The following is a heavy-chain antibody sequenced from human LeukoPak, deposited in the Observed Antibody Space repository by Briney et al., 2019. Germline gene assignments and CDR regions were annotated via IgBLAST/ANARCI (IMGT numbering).Heavy chain of an antibody. Sequence: SVKVSCKASGGTFSSYTSSWVRQTPGQGLEWMGRIIPILGIANYAQKFQGRVTITADKSTSTAYMELSSLRSEDTAVYYCARVRYCSSTSCYTFDYWGQGTLVTVSS. J-gene: IGHJ4*02. CDR1: GGTFSSYT. V-gene: IGHV1-69*02. CDR2: IIPILGIA. D-gene: IGHD2-2*02. CDR3: ARVRYCSSTSCYTFDY.